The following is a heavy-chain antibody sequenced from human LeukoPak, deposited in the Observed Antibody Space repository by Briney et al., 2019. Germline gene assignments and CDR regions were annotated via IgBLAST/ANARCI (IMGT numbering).Heavy chain of an antibody. D-gene: IGHD2-2*01. J-gene: IGHJ5*02. CDR3: ATSSNAPGNH. CDR2: IKEDGSAQ. Sequence: GGSLRLSCAASGFTFNGYWMSWVRQAPGKGLEWVANIKEDGSAQYYVGSVKGRFTISRDNAKNSLNLQMNSLRAEDTAVYYCATSSNAPGNHWGQGTLVTVSS. CDR1: GFTFNGYW. V-gene: IGHV3-7*01.